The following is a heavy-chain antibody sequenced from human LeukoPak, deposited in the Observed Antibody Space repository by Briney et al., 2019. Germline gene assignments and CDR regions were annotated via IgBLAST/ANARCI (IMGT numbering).Heavy chain of an antibody. CDR2: INHSGST. D-gene: IGHD4-17*01. CDR3: ASGHKGDYDLSY. CDR1: GGSFSGYY. J-gene: IGHJ4*02. Sequence: SGTLSLTCAVYGGSFSGYYWSWIRQPPGKGLEWIGEINHSGSTNYNPSLKSRVTISVDTSKNQFSLKLSSVTAADTAVYYCASGHKGDYDLSYWGQGTLVTVSS. V-gene: IGHV4-34*01.